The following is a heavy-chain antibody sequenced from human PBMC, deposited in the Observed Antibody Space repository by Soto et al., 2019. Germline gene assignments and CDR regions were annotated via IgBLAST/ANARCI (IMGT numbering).Heavy chain of an antibody. CDR2: LSYDGSEK. Sequence: QVQLVESGGGVVQPGRSLRLSCAASGFPFRDYAFHWVRQPPGKGLEWVAVLSYDGSEKYYGDSVKGRFTISRDNAKNMLYLQLSSLRADETAVYYCARGQLVNPGYYDGMDLWGQGTTVTVSS. CDR1: GFPFRDYA. D-gene: IGHD3-16*01. V-gene: IGHV3-33*01. J-gene: IGHJ6*02. CDR3: ARGQLVNPGYYDGMDL.